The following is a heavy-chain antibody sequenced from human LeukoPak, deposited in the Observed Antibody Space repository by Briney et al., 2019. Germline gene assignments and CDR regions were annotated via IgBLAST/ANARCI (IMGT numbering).Heavy chain of an antibody. CDR3: AKESGYDVDLEY. CDR2: INTDGSTT. Sequence: TGGSLRLSCAGSGFTFSTYWMHWVRKAPGGGLGWVSGINTDGSTTSYADSVKGRFSISRDNAKNTVYLQMSSLRAEDTAVYYCAKESGYDVDLEYWGQGALVTVSS. D-gene: IGHD5-12*01. CDR1: GFTFSTYW. V-gene: IGHV3-74*01. J-gene: IGHJ4*02.